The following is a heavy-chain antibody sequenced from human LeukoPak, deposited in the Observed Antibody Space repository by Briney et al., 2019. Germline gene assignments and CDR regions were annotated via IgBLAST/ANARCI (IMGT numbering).Heavy chain of an antibody. V-gene: IGHV3-30*03. CDR2: ISYDGSNK. Sequence: GGSLRLSCAASGFTFSSYGMHWVRQAPGKGLEWVAVISYDGSNKYYADSVKGRFTISRDNSKNTLYLQMNSLRAEDTAVYHCARDQGGYGVYYFDYWGQGTLVTVSS. D-gene: IGHD5-18*01. CDR1: GFTFSSYG. CDR3: ARDQGGYGVYYFDY. J-gene: IGHJ4*02.